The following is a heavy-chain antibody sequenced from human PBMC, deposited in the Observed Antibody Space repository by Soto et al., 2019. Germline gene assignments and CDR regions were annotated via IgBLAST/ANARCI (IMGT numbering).Heavy chain of an antibody. V-gene: IGHV3-23*01. CDR1: GFTFSSYA. D-gene: IGHD6-19*01. Sequence: GGSLRLSCAASGFTFSSYAMSWVRQAPGKGLEWVSAISGSGGITYYADSVKGRFTISRDNSKNTLYLQMNSLRAEDTAVYYCAKFGSGWYTVGYFDLWGRGTLVTVSS. CDR2: ISGSGGIT. CDR3: AKFGSGWYTVGYFDL. J-gene: IGHJ2*01.